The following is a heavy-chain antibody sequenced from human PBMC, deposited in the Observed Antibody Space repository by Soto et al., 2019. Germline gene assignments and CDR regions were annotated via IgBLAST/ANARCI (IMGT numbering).Heavy chain of an antibody. J-gene: IGHJ4*02. CDR2: IKSKTDGGTT. D-gene: IGHD6-13*01. V-gene: IGHV3-15*07. Sequence: PGGCLRLSCAASGFTFSNAWMNWVRQAPGKGLEWVGRIKSKTDGGTTDYVAPVKGRYTISSDDSKNTQYLQMNSLKTEDTAVYYCTTDNVDLAAGSLEDYWGQGTLVTVSS. CDR3: TTDNVDLAAGSLEDY. CDR1: GFTFSNAW.